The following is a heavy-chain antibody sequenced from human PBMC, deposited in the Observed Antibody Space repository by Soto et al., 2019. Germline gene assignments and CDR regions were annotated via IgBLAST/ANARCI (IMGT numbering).Heavy chain of an antibody. Sequence: SVKDCCKASGGTFSSYAISWVRQAPGQGLEWMGGIIPIFGTANYAQKFQGRVTMTSDESTSTAYMELSSLRSDDTAVYYCARPFTETGFDYWGQGTLVTVSS. CDR2: IIPIFGTA. CDR3: ARPFTETGFDY. J-gene: IGHJ4*02. V-gene: IGHV1-69*01. CDR1: GGTFSSYA. D-gene: IGHD1-1*01.